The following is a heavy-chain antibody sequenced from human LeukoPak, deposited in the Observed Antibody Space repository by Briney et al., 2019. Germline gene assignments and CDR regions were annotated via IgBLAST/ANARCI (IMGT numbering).Heavy chain of an antibody. V-gene: IGHV3-23*01. CDR1: GFTFTTYA. J-gene: IGHJ4*02. CDR3: AKSLFTGSYRFDS. D-gene: IGHD1-26*01. CDR2: IGGDGRTT. Sequence: GGSLRLSCAASGFTFTTYAMSWVRQAPGKGLEWVSVIGGDGRTTFYADSVKGRFIISRDNSKNTLYLQMNSLRAEDTALYYCAKSLFTGSYRFDSWGQGTLVTVSS.